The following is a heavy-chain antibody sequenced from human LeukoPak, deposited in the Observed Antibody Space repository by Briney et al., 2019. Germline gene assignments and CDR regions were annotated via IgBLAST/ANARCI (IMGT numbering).Heavy chain of an antibody. J-gene: IGHJ4*02. CDR2: THTRAST. CDR3: AGNSGWYVNNY. D-gene: IGHD6-19*01. CDR1: GGSISSYY. V-gene: IGHV4-4*09. Sequence: SETLSLTCTVSGGSISSYYWGWIRQPPGKGLEWIGYTHTRASTNYDPSLKSRVTITVDTSRNQFSLELSSVPATAAAMYYCAGNSGWYVNNYWGQGTLVSVSS.